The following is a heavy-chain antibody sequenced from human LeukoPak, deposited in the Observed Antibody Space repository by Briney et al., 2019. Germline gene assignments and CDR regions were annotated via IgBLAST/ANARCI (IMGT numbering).Heavy chain of an antibody. CDR2: ISDSGDST. J-gene: IGHJ4*02. CDR1: GFTFTKYA. Sequence: GGSLRLSCEASGFTFTKYAMSWVRQAPGRGLEWVSVISDSGDSTYYADSVKGRFTISRDNSKTTLYLQMSSLRAEDTAIYYCAKDAARGAAAGTRGDYWGQGTPVTVSS. D-gene: IGHD6-13*01. V-gene: IGHV3-23*01. CDR3: AKDAARGAAAGTRGDY.